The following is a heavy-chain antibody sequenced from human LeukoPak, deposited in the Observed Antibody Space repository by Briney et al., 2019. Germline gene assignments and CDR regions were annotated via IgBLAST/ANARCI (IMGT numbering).Heavy chain of an antibody. D-gene: IGHD4-17*01. Sequence: GASVNVSCKASGYTFTSYYMHWVRQAPGQGLEWMGIINPSGGSTSYAQKFQGRVTMTRDTSTSTVYMELSSLRSEDTAVYYCARGRPSYGDYEDWFDPWGQGTLVTVSS. J-gene: IGHJ5*02. CDR1: GYTFTSYY. V-gene: IGHV1-46*01. CDR2: INPSGGST. CDR3: ARGRPSYGDYEDWFDP.